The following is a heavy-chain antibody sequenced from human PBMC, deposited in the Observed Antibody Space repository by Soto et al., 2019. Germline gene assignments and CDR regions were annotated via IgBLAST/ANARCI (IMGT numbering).Heavy chain of an antibody. Sequence: ASVKVSCKASGYTFTSYYMHWVRQAPGQGLEWMGIINPSGGSTSYAQKFQGRVTMTTDTSTSTAYMELRSLRSDDTAVYYCAKDPAQVGVNYYYHLAVWGKGTTVTVSS. CDR3: AKDPAQVGVNYYYHLAV. CDR2: INPSGGST. CDR1: GYTFTSYY. J-gene: IGHJ6*03. V-gene: IGHV1-46*01.